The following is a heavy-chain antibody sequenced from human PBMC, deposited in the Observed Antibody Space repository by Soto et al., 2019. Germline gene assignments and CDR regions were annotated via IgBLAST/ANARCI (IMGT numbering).Heavy chain of an antibody. D-gene: IGHD3-22*01. CDR3: ASRGGLTYSYDSSGYYYAGKIDY. CDR1: GFTFSSYW. Sequence: GGSLRLSCAASGFTFSSYWMSWVRQAPGKGLEWVANIKQDGSEKYYVDSVKGRFTVSRDNAKNTLYLQMDNLRAEDTAVYYCASRGGLTYSYDSSGYYYAGKIDYWGQGTLVTVSS. V-gene: IGHV3-7*01. J-gene: IGHJ4*02. CDR2: IKQDGSEK.